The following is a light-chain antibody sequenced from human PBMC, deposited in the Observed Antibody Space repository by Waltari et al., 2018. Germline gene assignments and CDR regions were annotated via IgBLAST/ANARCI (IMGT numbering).Light chain of an antibody. Sequence: EIVLTQSPGTLSLSPGERATLSCRASQRVGRSLAWYQQKPGQAPRLLIYDASSRATGTPGRFSGSGSGTDFSLAISSLEPEDFAVYFCQHYVNLPVRFSQGTKVEI. CDR3: QHYVNLPVR. CDR1: QRVGRS. J-gene: IGKJ1*01. CDR2: DAS. V-gene: IGKV3-20*01.